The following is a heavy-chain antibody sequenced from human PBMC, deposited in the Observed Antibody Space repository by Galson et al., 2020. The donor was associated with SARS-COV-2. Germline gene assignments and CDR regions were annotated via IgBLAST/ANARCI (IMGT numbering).Heavy chain of an antibody. Sequence: ASVKVSCKASGYTFTGYYMHWVRQAPGQGLEWMGWINPNSGGTNYAQKFQGRVTMTRDTSISTAYMELSRLRSDDTAVYYCARDRHHYYDSRDAFDIWGQGTMVTVSS. CDR1: GYTFTGYY. D-gene: IGHD3-22*01. CDR3: ARDRHHYYDSRDAFDI. CDR2: INPNSGGT. J-gene: IGHJ3*02. V-gene: IGHV1-2*02.